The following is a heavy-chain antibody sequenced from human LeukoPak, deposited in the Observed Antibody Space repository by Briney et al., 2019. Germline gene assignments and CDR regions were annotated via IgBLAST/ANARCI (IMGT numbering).Heavy chain of an antibody. J-gene: IGHJ4*02. V-gene: IGHV4-31*03. CDR1: GGSISSGGYY. Sequence: PSETLSLTCTVSGGSISSGGYYWSWIRQHPGKGLEWIGYIYYSGSTYYNPSLKSRVTISVDTSKNQFSLKLSSVTAADTAVYYCARGGYSYGPEHYFDYWGQGTLVTVSS. CDR2: IYYSGST. D-gene: IGHD5-18*01. CDR3: ARGGYSYGPEHYFDY.